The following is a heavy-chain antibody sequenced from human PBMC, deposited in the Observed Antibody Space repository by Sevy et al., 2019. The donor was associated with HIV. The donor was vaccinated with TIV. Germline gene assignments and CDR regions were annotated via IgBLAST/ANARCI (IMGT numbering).Heavy chain of an antibody. CDR3: ARSFYCSGGSCYSYYYYGMDV. J-gene: IGHJ6*02. D-gene: IGHD2-15*01. Sequence: ASVKVSCKASGYTFTSYYMHWVRQAPGQGLEWMGIINPSGGSTSYAQKFQGRVTMTRETSTSTVYMELSSLRSEETAVYYCARSFYCSGGSCYSYYYYGMDVWGQGTTVTVSS. CDR2: INPSGGST. CDR1: GYTFTSYY. V-gene: IGHV1-46*01.